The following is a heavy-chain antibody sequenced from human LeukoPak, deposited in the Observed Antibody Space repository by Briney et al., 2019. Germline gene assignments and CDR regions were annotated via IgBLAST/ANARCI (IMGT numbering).Heavy chain of an antibody. CDR2: ISWNSASI. V-gene: IGHV3-9*01. CDR1: GFTFEDYA. CDR3: AKDSRSHDAFDI. Sequence: TGRSLRLSCAASGFTFEDYAMHWVREARGKGLEWVPGISWNSASIGYADSVKGRFTISRDNAKNSPYLQMNSLRADNTALYYCAKDSRSHDAFDIWGQGTMVTVSS. J-gene: IGHJ3*02.